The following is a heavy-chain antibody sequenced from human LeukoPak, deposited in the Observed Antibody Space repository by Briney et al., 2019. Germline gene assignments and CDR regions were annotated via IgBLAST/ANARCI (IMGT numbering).Heavy chain of an antibody. CDR1: GYSFTAYV. Sequence: GASVKVPCKASGYSFTAYVISWVRQAPGQGLEWMGLISTYNPNTNYAQKFQGRVTMTTDTSTSTVYMQMRSLRSDDTAVYYCARSPARGYDILTNYNDYWGQGTLVTVSS. CDR3: ARSPARGYDILTNYNDY. CDR2: ISTYNPNT. J-gene: IGHJ4*02. V-gene: IGHV1-18*01. D-gene: IGHD3-9*01.